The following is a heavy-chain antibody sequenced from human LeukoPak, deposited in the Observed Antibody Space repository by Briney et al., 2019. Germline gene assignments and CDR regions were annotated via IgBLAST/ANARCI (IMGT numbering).Heavy chain of an antibody. Sequence: ASVKVSCKASGYTFTSYGISWVRQAPGQGLEWMGWISAYNGNTNYAQKLQGRVTMTTDTSTSTAYMELRSLRSDDTAVYYCARDHEIAAAGLTWFHPGGQGPLVTVSS. CDR3: ARDHEIAAAGLTWFHP. J-gene: IGHJ5*02. D-gene: IGHD6-13*01. CDR1: GYTFTSYG. V-gene: IGHV1-18*01. CDR2: ISAYNGNT.